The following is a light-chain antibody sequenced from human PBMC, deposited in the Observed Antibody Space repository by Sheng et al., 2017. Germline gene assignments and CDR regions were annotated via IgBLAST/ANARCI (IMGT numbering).Light chain of an antibody. CDR1: QSLVHSDGNTY. Sequence: DVVMTQSPLSLPVTLGQPASISCRSSQSLVHSDGNTYLNWFHQRPGQSPRRLIYKVSNRDSGVPDRFSGSGSGTDFTLRISRVEAEDVGFYYCMQATHWPPITFGGGTKVEIK. J-gene: IGKJ4*01. CDR2: KVS. CDR3: MQATHWPPIT. V-gene: IGKV2-30*02.